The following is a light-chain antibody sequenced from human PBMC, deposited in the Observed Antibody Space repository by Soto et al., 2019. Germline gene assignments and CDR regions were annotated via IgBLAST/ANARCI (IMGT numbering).Light chain of an antibody. CDR3: QQYGTSPQT. Sequence: EIVLTQSPGTLSLSPGQRATLSCRASQSVSSNYLAWYQQKPGQAPRLLIHGASSRATAIPDRFSGSGSGTDFTLTISRLEPKDFAMYYCQQYGTSPQTFGQGTKVEIK. J-gene: IGKJ2*01. V-gene: IGKV3-20*01. CDR2: GAS. CDR1: QSVSSNY.